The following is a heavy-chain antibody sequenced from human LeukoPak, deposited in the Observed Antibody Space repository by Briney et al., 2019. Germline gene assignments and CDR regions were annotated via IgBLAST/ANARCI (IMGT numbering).Heavy chain of an antibody. CDR2: IYTSGST. CDR1: GGSISSYY. Sequence: PSETLSLTCTVSGGSISSYYWSWIRQPAGKGLEWIGRIYTSGSTNYNPSLKSRVTMSVDTSKNQFSLKLSSVTAADTAVYYCARALYYYDSSGYYPDAFDIWGQGTMVTVSS. D-gene: IGHD3-22*01. CDR3: ARALYYYDSSGYYPDAFDI. V-gene: IGHV4-4*07. J-gene: IGHJ3*02.